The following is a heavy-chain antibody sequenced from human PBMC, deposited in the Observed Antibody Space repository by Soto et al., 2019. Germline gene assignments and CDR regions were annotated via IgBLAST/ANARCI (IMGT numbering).Heavy chain of an antibody. V-gene: IGHV3-30*18. J-gene: IGHJ6*02. Sequence: QVQLVESGGGVVQPGKSLRLSCAASGFTFSSYGMHWVRQAPGKGLEWVARISYDGNNKYYGDSVKGRFTISRDNSKNTLFLQMNILIAEDTVGSYCTEDNEDVDYYYCMGVWGHGATGTVS. CDR1: GFTFSSYG. CDR3: TEDNEDVDYYYCMGV. D-gene: IGHD3-16*01. CDR2: ISYDGNNK.